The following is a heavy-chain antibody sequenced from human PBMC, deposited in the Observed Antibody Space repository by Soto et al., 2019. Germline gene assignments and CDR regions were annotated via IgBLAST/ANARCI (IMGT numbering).Heavy chain of an antibody. CDR2: IYRTGST. J-gene: IGHJ4*02. Sequence: QVQLQESGPGLVKPSGPLPPTSPAPGGSLPSITGWPWVPQPQGQGLEWIGEIYRTGSTNYNPSLKSRVTISLDKSENQFSLKVTSLTAADTAVYYCASRDPGTSVDYWGQGTLVTVSS. CDR1: GGSLPSITG. CDR3: ASRDPGTSVDY. V-gene: IGHV4-4*02. D-gene: IGHD1-7*01.